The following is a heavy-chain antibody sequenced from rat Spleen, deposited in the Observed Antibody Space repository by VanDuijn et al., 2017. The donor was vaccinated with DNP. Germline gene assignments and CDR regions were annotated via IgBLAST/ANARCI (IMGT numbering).Heavy chain of an antibody. CDR3: ATHDYST. CDR1: GFSFSNYD. V-gene: IGHV5-25*01. Sequence: EVQLVESGGGLVQPGRSLRLSCAASGFSFSNYDMAWVRQTPTKGLEWVASVSFDGYSTYYRDSVKGRFTISRDNAKSTLYLQMDSLRSGDTATYYCATHDYSTWGQGVMVTVSS. CDR2: VSFDGYST. J-gene: IGHJ2*01. D-gene: IGHD1-2*01.